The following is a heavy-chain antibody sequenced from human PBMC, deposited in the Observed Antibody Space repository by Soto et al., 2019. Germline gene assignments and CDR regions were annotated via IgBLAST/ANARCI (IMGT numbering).Heavy chain of an antibody. D-gene: IGHD3-22*01. CDR1: GFSLSTRGMR. Sequence: SGPTLVNPTATLTLTCTFSGFSLSTRGMRVSWIRQAPGKALEWLARIDWDEDRFYSTSLKTRLTISKDTSKNQVVLTMTKMDPVDTATYYCARMRSDYDSSGLDYWGQGILVTVSS. CDR3: ARMRSDYDSSGLDY. J-gene: IGHJ4*02. V-gene: IGHV2-70*04. CDR2: IDWDEDR.